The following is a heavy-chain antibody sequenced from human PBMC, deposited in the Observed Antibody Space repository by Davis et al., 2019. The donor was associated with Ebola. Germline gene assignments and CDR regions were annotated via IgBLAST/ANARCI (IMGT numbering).Heavy chain of an antibody. J-gene: IGHJ3*02. V-gene: IGHV4-4*02. Sequence: PGGSLRLSCAVSGGSISSSNWWSWVRQPPGKGLEWIGEIYHSGSTNYNPSLKSRVTISVDKSKNQFSLKLSSVTAADTAAYYCARSAHRGSYETGAFDIWGQGTMVTVSS. CDR3: ARSAHRGSYETGAFDI. CDR2: IYHSGST. CDR1: GGSISSSNW. D-gene: IGHD1-26*01.